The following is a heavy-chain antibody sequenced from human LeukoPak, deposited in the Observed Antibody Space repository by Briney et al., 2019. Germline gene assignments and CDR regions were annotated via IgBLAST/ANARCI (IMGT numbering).Heavy chain of an antibody. D-gene: IGHD4-17*01. Sequence: GGSLRLSCAASGFTASSNYMSWVRQAPGKGLEWVSLIYSGGSTSYADSVQGRFTISRDNSKNTLYLQMNSLRAEDTAVYYCARGTTVTFGAFDIWGQGTMVTVSS. V-gene: IGHV3-53*01. CDR2: IYSGGST. CDR1: GFTASSNY. J-gene: IGHJ3*02. CDR3: ARGTTVTFGAFDI.